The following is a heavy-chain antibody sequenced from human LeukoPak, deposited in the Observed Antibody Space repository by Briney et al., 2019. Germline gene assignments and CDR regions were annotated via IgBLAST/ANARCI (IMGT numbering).Heavy chain of an antibody. D-gene: IGHD2-2*01. CDR1: GGSFSGYY. J-gene: IGHJ3*02. Sequence: PSETLSLTCAVYGGSFSGYYWSWIRQPPGKGLEWIGEINHSGSTNYNPPLKSRVTISVDTSKNQFSLKLSSVTAADTAVYYCARDRYCSSTSCEPDAFDIWGQGTMVTVSS. CDR3: ARDRYCSSTSCEPDAFDI. CDR2: INHSGST. V-gene: IGHV4-34*01.